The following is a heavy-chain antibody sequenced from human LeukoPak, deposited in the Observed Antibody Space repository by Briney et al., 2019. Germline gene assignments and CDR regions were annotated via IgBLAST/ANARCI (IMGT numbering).Heavy chain of an antibody. V-gene: IGHV3-64*01. CDR3: ATLDLDDYGDYSKTGY. J-gene: IGHJ4*02. CDR1: GFTFTTYT. CDR2: INSGGGT. Sequence: GGSLRLSCAASGFTFTTYTMHWVRQAPGHGLEHVSAINSGGGTYYGHSVKGRFTISRDNSKNTLFLQMGSLRVDDMAVYYCATLDLDDYGDYSKTGYWGQGTLVTVSS. D-gene: IGHD4-17*01.